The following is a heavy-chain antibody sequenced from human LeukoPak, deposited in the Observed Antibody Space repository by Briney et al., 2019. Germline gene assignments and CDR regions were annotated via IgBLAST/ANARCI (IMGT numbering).Heavy chain of an antibody. V-gene: IGHV3-21*01. Sequence: GGSLRLSCAPSVFTLSSYSMNWARHAPGEGRECVASISTSRSYINYADSVKGRFTISRDNPKNSLYLQMSSLRAEDTAVYYCARDHLRGRVHFDYWGQGTLVTVSS. CDR3: ARDHLRGRVHFDY. CDR1: VFTLSSYS. CDR2: ISTSRSYI. D-gene: IGHD4-17*01. J-gene: IGHJ4*02.